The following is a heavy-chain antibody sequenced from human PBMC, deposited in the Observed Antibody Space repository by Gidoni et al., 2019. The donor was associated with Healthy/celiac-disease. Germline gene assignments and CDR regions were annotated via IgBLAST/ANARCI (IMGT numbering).Heavy chain of an antibody. V-gene: IGHV3-21*01. CDR3: ARDTAYCSSTSCQHFDY. CDR1: GFTFSSYS. D-gene: IGHD2-2*01. J-gene: IGHJ4*02. Sequence: VQLVESGGGLVKPGGSLRLSCAASGFTFSSYSMNWVRQAPGKGLEWVSSISSSSSYIYYADSVKGRFTISRDNAKNSLYLQMNSLRAEDTAVYYCARDTAYCSSTSCQHFDYWGQGTLVTVSS. CDR2: ISSSSSYI.